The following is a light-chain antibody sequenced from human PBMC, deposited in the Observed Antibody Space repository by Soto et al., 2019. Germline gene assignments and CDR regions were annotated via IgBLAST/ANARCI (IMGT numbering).Light chain of an antibody. Sequence: IVMTQTPLSLSVTPGQPASISCKSSQSLLQSDGNTYLYWYLQKPGQPPPLLIYAVSNRFSGVPDRFGGGGSCTDFNRKISRGEAEDFGVNSCMQSIQLPRSFGKGTRVKIK. J-gene: IGKJ1*01. CDR3: MQSIQLPRS. CDR1: QSLLQSDGNTY. V-gene: IGKV2D-29*01. CDR2: AVS.